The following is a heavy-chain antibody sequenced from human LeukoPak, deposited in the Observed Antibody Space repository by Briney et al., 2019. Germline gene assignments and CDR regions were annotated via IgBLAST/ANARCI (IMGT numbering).Heavy chain of an antibody. CDR1: GVSLSSNSYY. V-gene: IGHV4-39*07. D-gene: IGHD2-2*01. CDR3: AREVRYCSSSGCYFWYFDL. Sequence: SETLSLTCTVSGVSLSSNSYYCGSIRQPPGKGLEWIGSFYYSGNTYYNPSLKSRVTISVDTSKNQFSLKLSSVTAADTAIYYCAREVRYCSSSGCYFWYFDLWGRGTLVTVSS. J-gene: IGHJ2*01. CDR2: FYYSGNT.